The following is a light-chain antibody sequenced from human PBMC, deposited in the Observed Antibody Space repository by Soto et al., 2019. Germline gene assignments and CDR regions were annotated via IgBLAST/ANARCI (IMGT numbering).Light chain of an antibody. V-gene: IGKV1-33*01. J-gene: IGKJ3*01. CDR2: DAY. CDR3: QKSDHLPL. Sequence: DIQMTQSPRSLSASVGDRVTITCQASHDIGNSLNWYQDKPGQAPKLVIYDAYNLETGVPSTFSGSGYGTDFTFTISSLRPEDIATYYCQKSDHLPLFGPGTKVDIK. CDR1: HDIGNS.